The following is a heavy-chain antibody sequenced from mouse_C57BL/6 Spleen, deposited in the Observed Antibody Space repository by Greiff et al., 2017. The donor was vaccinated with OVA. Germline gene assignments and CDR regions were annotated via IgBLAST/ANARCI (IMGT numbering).Heavy chain of an antibody. D-gene: IGHD2-5*01. V-gene: IGHV3-6*01. CDR2: ISYDGSN. J-gene: IGHJ1*03. Sequence: EVKLVESGPGLVKPSQSLSLTCSVTGYSITSGYYWNWIRQFPGNKLEWMGYISYDGSNNYNPSLKNRISITRDTSKNQFFLKLNSVTTEDTATYYCARDYSNWYFDVWGTGTTVTVSS. CDR1: GYSITSGYY. CDR3: ARDYSNWYFDV.